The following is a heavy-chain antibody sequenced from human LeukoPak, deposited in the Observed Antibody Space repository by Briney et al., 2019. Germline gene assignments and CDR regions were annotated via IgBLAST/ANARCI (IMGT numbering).Heavy chain of an antibody. D-gene: IGHD3-10*01. CDR2: IMPMFGKA. J-gene: IGHJ4*02. CDR3: ARGSFIRGTADDY. V-gene: IGHV1-69*06. Sequence: ASVKVSCKASGGTFSSYDISWVRQAPGQGLEWMGGIMPMFGKANYAQKFQGRVTTTADKATSTAYMELRSLRSDDTAVYYCARGSFIRGTADDYWGQGTLVTVSS. CDR1: GGTFSSYD.